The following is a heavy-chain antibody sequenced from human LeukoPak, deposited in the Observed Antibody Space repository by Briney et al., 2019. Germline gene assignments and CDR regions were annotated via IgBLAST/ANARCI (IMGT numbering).Heavy chain of an antibody. CDR1: GFTFGIYA. Sequence: PGGSLRLSCEASGFTFGIYAMNWVRQAPGKGLEWVSTISGTGSSTYYADSAKGRFTISRDNSKNTLYLQMNSLRAEDTAVYFCANARFGFWGQGTLVTVSS. D-gene: IGHD6-6*01. V-gene: IGHV3-23*01. CDR2: ISGTGSST. J-gene: IGHJ4*02. CDR3: ANARFGF.